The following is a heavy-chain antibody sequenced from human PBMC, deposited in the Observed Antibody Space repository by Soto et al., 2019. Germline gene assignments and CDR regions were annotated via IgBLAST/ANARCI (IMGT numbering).Heavy chain of an antibody. CDR1: GFTFSFYA. D-gene: IGHD3-10*01. CDR2: INHGGTTT. CDR3: AKVADLYYGSGSYYVSYYFDY. J-gene: IGHJ4*02. V-gene: IGHV3-23*01. Sequence: EVQLLESGGGLVQPGESLRLSCAASGFTFSFYAMTWVRQAPGKGLEWVSTINHGGTTTYYADSVKGRFTISRDNSKNTLSLQMNRLRAEDTAVYYCAKVADLYYGSGSYYVSYYFDYWGQGTLVTVSS.